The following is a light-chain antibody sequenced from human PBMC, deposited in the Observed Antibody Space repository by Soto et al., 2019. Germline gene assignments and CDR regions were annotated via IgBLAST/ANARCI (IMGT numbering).Light chain of an antibody. CDR1: QSVSSN. J-gene: IGKJ5*01. CDR3: QQYGTSSIT. CDR2: GVS. V-gene: IGKV3-15*01. Sequence: DILLTQSAATLSVSPGGRAPLSGRASQSVSSNLAWYKQKPGQAPRLLIYGVSTRATCIPARFSGSGSGTEFTLTNTRLEPEDFAVYYCQQYGTSSITVGRGTRLEIK.